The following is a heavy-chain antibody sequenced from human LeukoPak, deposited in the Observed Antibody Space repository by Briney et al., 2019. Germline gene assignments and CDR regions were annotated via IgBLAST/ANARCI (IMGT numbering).Heavy chain of an antibody. Sequence: PGGSLRLSCAASGFTFSSCAMSWARQAPGKGLEWVSAISGSGGSTYYADSVKGRFTISRDNSKNTLYLQMNSLRAEDTAVYYCAKGSITMIVVAVWGQGTLVTVSS. D-gene: IGHD3-22*01. V-gene: IGHV3-23*01. CDR2: ISGSGGST. J-gene: IGHJ4*02. CDR3: AKGSITMIVVAV. CDR1: GFTFSSCA.